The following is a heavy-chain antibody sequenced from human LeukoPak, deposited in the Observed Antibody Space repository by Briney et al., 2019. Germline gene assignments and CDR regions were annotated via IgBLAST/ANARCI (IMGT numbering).Heavy chain of an antibody. Sequence: ASVKVSCKASGYTFTSYGISWVRQAPGQGLEWMGWINPNSGGTNYAQKFQGRVTMTRDTSISTAYMELSRLRSDDTAVYYCARGRYSYGNFDYWGQGTLVTVSS. V-gene: IGHV1-2*02. CDR1: GYTFTSYG. D-gene: IGHD5-18*01. CDR2: INPNSGGT. J-gene: IGHJ4*02. CDR3: ARGRYSYGNFDY.